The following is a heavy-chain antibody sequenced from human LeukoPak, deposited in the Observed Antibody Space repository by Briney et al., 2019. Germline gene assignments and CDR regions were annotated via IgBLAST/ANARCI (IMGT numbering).Heavy chain of an antibody. CDR2: IRNDGSNK. V-gene: IGHV3-30*02. CDR3: VKGSKVVLTRDHYMDV. Sequence: GGSLRLSCAASGFTFSSYGMHWVRQAPGKGLEWVAFIRNDGSNKYYADSVKGRFTISRDNSKNTLYLQMNSLRPEDTAVYYCVKGSKVVLTRDHYMDVWGKGNTVTISS. CDR1: GFTFSSYG. D-gene: IGHD3-22*01. J-gene: IGHJ6*03.